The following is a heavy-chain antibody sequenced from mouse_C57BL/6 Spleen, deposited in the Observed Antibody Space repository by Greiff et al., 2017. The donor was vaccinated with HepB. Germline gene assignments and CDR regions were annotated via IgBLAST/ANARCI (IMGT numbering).Heavy chain of an antibody. Sequence: QVQLQQPGAELVKPGASVKLSCKASGYTFTSYWMHWVKQRPGQGLEWIGMIHHNSGSTNYKEKFKSKATLTVDKSSSTAYMQLSSLTSEDSAVYYCARGVTRGYYAMDYWGQGTSVTVSS. V-gene: IGHV1-64*01. D-gene: IGHD2-3*01. J-gene: IGHJ4*01. CDR3: ARGVTRGYYAMDY. CDR1: GYTFTSYW. CDR2: IHHNSGST.